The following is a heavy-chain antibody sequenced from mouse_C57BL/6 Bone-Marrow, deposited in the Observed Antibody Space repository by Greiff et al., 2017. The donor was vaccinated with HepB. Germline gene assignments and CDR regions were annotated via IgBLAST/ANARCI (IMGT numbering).Heavy chain of an antibody. CDR3: TREGNWEDWYFDV. V-gene: IGHV1-5*01. D-gene: IGHD4-1*01. J-gene: IGHJ1*03. CDR2: IYPGNSDT. Sequence: LEWIGAIYPGNSDTSYNQKFKGKAKLTAVTSASTAYMELSSLTNEDSAVYYCTREGNWEDWYFDVWGTGTTVTVSS.